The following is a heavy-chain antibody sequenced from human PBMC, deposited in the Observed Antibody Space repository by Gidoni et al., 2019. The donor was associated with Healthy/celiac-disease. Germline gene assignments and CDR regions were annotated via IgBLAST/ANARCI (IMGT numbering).Heavy chain of an antibody. V-gene: IGHV5-51*01. CDR2: SYPGDSDT. Sequence: EVQLVQSGAEVKKPGESLTISCKGSGYRFTSYWIGWARQMPGKGLEWMGISYPGDSDTRYSPAFQGQVTISADKSISTAYLQWSSLKASDTAMYYCASHSPLVGAKGDAFDIWGQGTMVTVSS. J-gene: IGHJ3*02. CDR1: GYRFTSYW. CDR3: ASHSPLVGAKGDAFDI. D-gene: IGHD1-26*01.